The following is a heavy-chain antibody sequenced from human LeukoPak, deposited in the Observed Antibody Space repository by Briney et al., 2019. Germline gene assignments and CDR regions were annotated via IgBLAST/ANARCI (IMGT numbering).Heavy chain of an antibody. CDR1: GFTFSNYD. V-gene: IGHV3-30*02. CDR3: AKGGDF. Sequence: GGSLRLSCAASGFTFSNYDIHWVRQAPGKGLEWVAFIQSDGSNKYYADSVKGRFTISRDNTKNTLYLQMNSLKAEDTAVYYCAKGGDFWGQGTLVTVSS. CDR2: IQSDGSNK. D-gene: IGHD3-16*01. J-gene: IGHJ4*02.